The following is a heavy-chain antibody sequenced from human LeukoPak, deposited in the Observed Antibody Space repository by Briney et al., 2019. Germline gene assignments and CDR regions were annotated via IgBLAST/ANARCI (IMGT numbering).Heavy chain of an antibody. Sequence: PGGSLRLSCAASGFTFSSYAMSWVRQAPGKGLEWVSAISGSGGSTYYADSVKGRFTISRDNSKNTLYLQMNSLRAEDTAVYYCAKDLSDIVVVPAASNFDYWGQGTLVTVSS. J-gene: IGHJ4*02. CDR1: GFTFSSYA. D-gene: IGHD2-2*01. CDR3: AKDLSDIVVVPAASNFDY. V-gene: IGHV3-23*01. CDR2: ISGSGGST.